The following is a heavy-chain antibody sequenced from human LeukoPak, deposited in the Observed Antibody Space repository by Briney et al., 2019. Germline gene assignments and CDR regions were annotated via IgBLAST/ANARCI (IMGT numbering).Heavy chain of an antibody. CDR2: IYHSGST. Sequence: PSETLSLTCTVSGYSISSGYYWGWIRQPPGKGLEWIGSIYHSGSTYYNPSLKSRVTISVDTSKNQFSLKLSSVTAADTAVYYCARDSSLYDFWSGYYERWFDPWGQGTLFTVSS. D-gene: IGHD3-3*01. CDR1: GYSISSGYY. J-gene: IGHJ5*02. V-gene: IGHV4-38-2*02. CDR3: ARDSSLYDFWSGYYERWFDP.